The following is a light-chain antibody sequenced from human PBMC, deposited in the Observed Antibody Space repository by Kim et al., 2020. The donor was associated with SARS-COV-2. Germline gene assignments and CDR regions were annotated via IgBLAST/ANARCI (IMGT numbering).Light chain of an antibody. Sequence: GQKVTISCSGGSSNIGNKYVSGYQQLPGTAPKLLIYDNNKRPSGIPDRFSGSKSGTSATLGITGLQTGDEADYYCGTWDSSLSAVVFGGGTQLTVL. V-gene: IGLV1-51*01. CDR3: GTWDSSLSAVV. CDR2: DNN. CDR1: SSNIGNKY. J-gene: IGLJ2*01.